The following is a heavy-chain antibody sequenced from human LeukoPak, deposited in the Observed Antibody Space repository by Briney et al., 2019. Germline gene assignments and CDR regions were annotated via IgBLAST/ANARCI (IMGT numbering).Heavy chain of an antibody. CDR3: ARGRSITMVRGVRFDY. Sequence: SETLSLTCTVSDDSISDYYRGWIRQPPGKGLEWIGEINHSGSTNYNPSLKSRVTISVDTSKNQFSLKLSSVTAADTAVYYCARGRSITMVRGVRFDYWGQGTLVTVSS. J-gene: IGHJ4*02. V-gene: IGHV4-34*01. D-gene: IGHD3-10*01. CDR2: INHSGST. CDR1: DDSISDYY.